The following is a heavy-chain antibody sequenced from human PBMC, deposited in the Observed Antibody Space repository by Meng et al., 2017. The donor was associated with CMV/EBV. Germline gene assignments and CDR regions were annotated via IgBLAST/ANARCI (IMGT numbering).Heavy chain of an antibody. J-gene: IGHJ6*02. CDR1: GFTFSSYE. CDR3: ARDRIVYNWNYDCCYYGMDV. D-gene: IGHD1-7*01. Sequence: GGFLRLSCAASGFTFSSYEMNWVRQAPGKGLVWVSYISSCGSTIYYADSVKGRFTISRDNAKNSLYLQMNSLKAEDTAVYYCARDRIVYNWNYDCCYYGMDVWGQGTTVTVSS. V-gene: IGHV3-48*03. CDR2: ISSCGSTI.